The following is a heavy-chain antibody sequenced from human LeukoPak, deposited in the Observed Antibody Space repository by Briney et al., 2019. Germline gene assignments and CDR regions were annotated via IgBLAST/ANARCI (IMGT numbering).Heavy chain of an antibody. D-gene: IGHD3-10*01. V-gene: IGHV4-34*01. CDR2: INHSGST. CDR1: GGSFSGYY. CDR3: ARGLTYYYGSGSYLGY. J-gene: IGHJ4*02. Sequence: SETLSLTCAVYGGSFSGYYWSWIRQPRGKGLEWIGEINHSGSTNYNPSLKSRVTISVDTSKNQFSLKLSSVTAADTAVYYCARGLTYYYGSGSYLGYWGQGTLVTVSS.